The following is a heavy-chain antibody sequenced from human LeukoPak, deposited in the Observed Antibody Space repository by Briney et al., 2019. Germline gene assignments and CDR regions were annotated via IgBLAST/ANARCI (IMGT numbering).Heavy chain of an antibody. CDR3: ARAEASVTAFDF. V-gene: IGHV3-21*01. CDR2: ISSRSDYI. D-gene: IGHD2-21*02. Sequence: GGSLRLSCAASGFTFSSYAMSWVRQAPGKGLEWVASISSRSDYIYYADSVRGRFTVSRENAKNSLSLQMNTLRAEDTATYYCARAEASVTAFDFWGQGTLVTVSS. CDR1: GFTFSSYA. J-gene: IGHJ4*02.